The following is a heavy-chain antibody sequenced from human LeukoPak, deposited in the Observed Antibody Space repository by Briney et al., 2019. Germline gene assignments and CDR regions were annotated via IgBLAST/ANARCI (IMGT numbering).Heavy chain of an antibody. CDR2: ISTSNRYI. CDR3: ARASLAVNDAFDI. V-gene: IGHV3-21*01. D-gene: IGHD4-11*01. CDR1: GFTFSPYS. J-gene: IGHJ3*02. Sequence: PGGSLRLSCAASGFTFSPYSMNWVRQAPGKGLEWVSSISTSNRYIGYADSVKGRFIISRDNANNSLHLQMNSLTAEDTAIYYCARASLAVNDAFDIWGQGTMVTVSS.